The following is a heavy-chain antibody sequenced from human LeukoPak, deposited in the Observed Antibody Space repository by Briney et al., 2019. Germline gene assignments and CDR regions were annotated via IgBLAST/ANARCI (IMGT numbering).Heavy chain of an antibody. J-gene: IGHJ4*02. CDR2: ISTGSSTI. V-gene: IGHV3-48*02. D-gene: IGHD5-18*01. Sequence: PGGSLRLSCAASGSTFSTYSMNWVRQAPGKGLEWVSFISTGSSTIYYADSVKGRFTISRDNAKNSLYLQMNSLRDEDTAVYYCARVAEIQLWLRGAFDYWGQGTLVTVSS. CDR3: ARVAEIQLWLRGAFDY. CDR1: GSTFSTYS.